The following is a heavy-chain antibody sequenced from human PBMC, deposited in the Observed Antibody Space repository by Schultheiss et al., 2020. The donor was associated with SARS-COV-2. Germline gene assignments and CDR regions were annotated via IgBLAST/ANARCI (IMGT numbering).Heavy chain of an antibody. V-gene: IGHV4-34*01. CDR3: ARSGSSRMNWFDP. D-gene: IGHD6-13*01. Sequence: SQTLSLTCAVYGGSFSGYYWSWIRQPPGKGLEWIGEINHSGSTNYNPSLKSRVTISVDTSKNQFSLKLSSVTAADTAVYYCARSGSSRMNWFDPWGQGTLVTVSS. J-gene: IGHJ5*02. CDR1: GGSFSGYY. CDR2: INHSGST.